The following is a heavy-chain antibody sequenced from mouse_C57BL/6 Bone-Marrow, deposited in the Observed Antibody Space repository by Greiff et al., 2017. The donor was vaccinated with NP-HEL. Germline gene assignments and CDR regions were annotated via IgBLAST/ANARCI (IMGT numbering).Heavy chain of an antibody. J-gene: IGHJ4*01. V-gene: IGHV6-6*01. CDR1: GFTFSDAW. CDR2: IRNKANNHAT. Sequence: EVQGEESGGGLVQPGGSMKLSCAASGFTFSDAWMDWVRQSPEKGLEWVAEIRNKANNHATYYAESVKGRFTISRDDSKSSVYLQMNSLRAEDTGIYYCTRKSWFYAMDYWGQGTSVTVSS. CDR3: TRKSWFYAMDY. D-gene: IGHD2-2*01.